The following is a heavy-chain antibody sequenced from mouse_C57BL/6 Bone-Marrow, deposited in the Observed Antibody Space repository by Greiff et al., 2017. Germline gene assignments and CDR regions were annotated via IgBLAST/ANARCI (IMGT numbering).Heavy chain of an antibody. CDR1: GYTFTSYW. V-gene: IGHV1-59*01. J-gene: IGHJ2*01. CDR3: AQFITTVVTFDY. CDR2: IDPSDSYT. Sequence: QVQLQQPGAELVRPGTSVKLSCKASGYTFTSYWMHWVKQRPGQGLEWIGVIDPSDSYTNYNQKFKGTATLTVDTSSSTAYMQLSSLTSEDSAVYYCAQFITTVVTFDYWGQGTTLTVSS. D-gene: IGHD1-1*01.